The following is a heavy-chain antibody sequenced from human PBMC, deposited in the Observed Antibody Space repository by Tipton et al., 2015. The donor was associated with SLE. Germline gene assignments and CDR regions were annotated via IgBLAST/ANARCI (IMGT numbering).Heavy chain of an antibody. J-gene: IGHJ5*02. Sequence: QLVQSGGGVVQPGRSLRLSCAASGFVFSNYAFHWVRQAPGKGLEWVAVISYDGNNKYYADSVKGRFTISRDDSRSTLYLQIYSLRTDDTAVYYCARERAEGTTWSLFNWFDPWGQGTLVTVSS. CDR1: GFVFSNYA. V-gene: IGHV3-30*04. D-gene: IGHD6-13*01. CDR3: ARERAEGTTWSLFNWFDP. CDR2: ISYDGNNK.